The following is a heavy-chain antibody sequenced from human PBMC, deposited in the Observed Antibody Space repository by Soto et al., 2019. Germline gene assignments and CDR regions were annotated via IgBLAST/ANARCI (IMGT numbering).Heavy chain of an antibody. Sequence: GASVKVSCKASGGTFSSYAISWVRQAPGQGVEGMGGIIPIFGTANYAPKFQGRVTITADKSTSTAYMELSSLRSEDTAVYYCARVTYYYDSSGYLNWFDPWGQGTLVTVSS. J-gene: IGHJ5*02. CDR2: IIPIFGTA. D-gene: IGHD3-22*01. V-gene: IGHV1-69*06. CDR3: ARVTYYYDSSGYLNWFDP. CDR1: GGTFSSYA.